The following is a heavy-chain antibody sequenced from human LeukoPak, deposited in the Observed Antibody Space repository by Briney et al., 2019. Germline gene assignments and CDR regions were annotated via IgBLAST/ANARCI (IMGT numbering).Heavy chain of an antibody. CDR1: GGSISSGDYY. Sequence: PSQTLSLTCTVSGGSISSGDYYWSWIRQPPGKGLEWIGYIYYSGSTYYNPSLKSRVTISVDTSKNQFSLKLSSVTAADTAVYYCARQGGSGYDNNWFDPWGQGTLVTVSS. J-gene: IGHJ5*02. CDR3: ARQGGSGYDNNWFDP. CDR2: IYYSGST. D-gene: IGHD3-22*01. V-gene: IGHV4-30-4*08.